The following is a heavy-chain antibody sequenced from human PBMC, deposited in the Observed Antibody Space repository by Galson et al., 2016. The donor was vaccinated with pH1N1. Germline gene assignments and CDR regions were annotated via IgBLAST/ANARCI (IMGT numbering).Heavy chain of an antibody. D-gene: IGHD5-24*01. Sequence: SVKVSCKASGGTFSFYSFSWLRQAPGQGLEWMGGIIPTFGTPNYAQKFQGRVAITADESSSTAYMELSSLRSEDTAVYYCASHLLRDGYNLYYFDYWGQGTLVTVS. CDR3: ASHLLRDGYNLYYFDY. V-gene: IGHV1-69*13. CDR2: IIPTFGTP. CDR1: GGTFSFYS. J-gene: IGHJ4*02.